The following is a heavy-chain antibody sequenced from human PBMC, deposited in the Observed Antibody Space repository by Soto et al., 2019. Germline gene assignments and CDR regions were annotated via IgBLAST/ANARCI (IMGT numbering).Heavy chain of an antibody. CDR3: ARDLGYYDSSGRRSAFDI. CDR1: GFTFSSYA. D-gene: IGHD3-22*01. CDR2: ISYDGSNK. Sequence: PGGSLRLSCAASGFTFSSYAMHWVRQAPGKGLEWVAVISYDGSNKYYADSVKGRFTISRDNSKNTLYLQMNSLRAEDTAVYYCARDLGYYDSSGRRSAFDIWGQGTMVTVSS. J-gene: IGHJ3*02. V-gene: IGHV3-30-3*01.